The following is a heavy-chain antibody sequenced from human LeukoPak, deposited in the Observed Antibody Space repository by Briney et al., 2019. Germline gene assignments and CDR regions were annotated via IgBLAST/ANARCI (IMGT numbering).Heavy chain of an antibody. D-gene: IGHD6-19*01. V-gene: IGHV6-1*01. CDR3: ARAVAGRLDY. J-gene: IGHJ4*02. Sequence: SQTLSLTCGISGDSFSSNSVAWTWLRQSPSRGLEWLVRTYYRSKWYTDYAVSVKSRITINADTSKNQFSLQLNSVTPEDTAVYYCARAVAGRLDYWGQGNLVTVSS. CDR2: TYYRSKWYT. CDR1: GDSFSSNSVA.